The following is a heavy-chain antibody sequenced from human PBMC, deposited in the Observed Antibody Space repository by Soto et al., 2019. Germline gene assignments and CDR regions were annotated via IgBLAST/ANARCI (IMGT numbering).Heavy chain of an antibody. CDR2: IYYSGST. V-gene: IGHV4-39*01. CDR1: GGSISSSSYY. CDR3: ARLWGEIGTAFDP. J-gene: IGHJ5*02. Sequence: SETLSLTCTVSGGSISSSSYYWGWIRQPPGKGLEWIGSIYYSGSTYYNPSLKSRVTMTGDTSTSTGYMELSRLRSDDTAVYYCARLWGEIGTAFDPWGQGTLVTVSS. D-gene: IGHD1-1*01.